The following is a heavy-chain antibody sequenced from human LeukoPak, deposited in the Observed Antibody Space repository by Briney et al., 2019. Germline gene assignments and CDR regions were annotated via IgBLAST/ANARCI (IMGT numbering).Heavy chain of an antibody. J-gene: IGHJ4*02. CDR2: IRYDGSNE. Sequence: GGSLRLSCAASGFTFSNYGMHWVRQAPGKGLEWVGFIRYDGSNEYYADSVKGRFTISRDNSKNTLYLQMNSLRAEDTAMYYAVPAAMAPDYWGQGTLVTVSS. D-gene: IGHD2-2*01. V-gene: IGHV3-30*02. CDR3: VPAAMAPDY. CDR1: GFTFSNYG.